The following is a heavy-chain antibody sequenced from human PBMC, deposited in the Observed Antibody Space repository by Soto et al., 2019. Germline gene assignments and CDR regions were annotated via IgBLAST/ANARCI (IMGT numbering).Heavy chain of an antibody. V-gene: IGHV4-4*07. CDR2: IYASGSN. Sequence: QVQLQESGPGLVKPSETLSLTCTVSGGSISSCFWSCIRQPAGKRLEWIGRIYASGSNNYNPSLRGRVTMSVYTSRNQFSLKVSSVTAADRLVYYCAGDAATVTRARAFDICGQGRMVTVSS. D-gene: IGHD4-17*01. J-gene: IGHJ3*02. CDR3: AGDAATVTRARAFDI. CDR1: GGSISSCF.